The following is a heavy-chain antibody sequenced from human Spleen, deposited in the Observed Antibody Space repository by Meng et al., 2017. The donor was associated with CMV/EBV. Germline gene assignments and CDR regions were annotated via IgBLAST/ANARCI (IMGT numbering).Heavy chain of an antibody. V-gene: IGHV3-30*04. Sequence: GGSLRLSCAASGFTFSNYATHWVRQAPGKGLEWVAIISYDGSNKYYADSVKGRFTISRDNSKNTLHLHMNSLRAEDTAMYYCARALIHFCSGTSCYTPYYYYYGMDVWGQGTMVTVSS. CDR3: ARALIHFCSGTSCYTPYYYYYGMDV. CDR1: GFTFSNYA. D-gene: IGHD2-2*02. CDR2: ISYDGSNK. J-gene: IGHJ6*02.